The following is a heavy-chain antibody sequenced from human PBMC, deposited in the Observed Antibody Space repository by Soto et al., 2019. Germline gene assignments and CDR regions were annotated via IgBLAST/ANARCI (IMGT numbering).Heavy chain of an antibody. CDR3: AKGVIAVALNWFDP. V-gene: IGHV3-9*01. Sequence: EVRLVESGGGLVQPGRSLRLSCAASGFTFDDYAMHWVRQAQGKGLEWVSGISWNSGSIGYADSVKGRFTISRDNAKNSLYLQMNSLRAEDTALYYCAKGVIAVALNWFDPWGQGTLVTVSS. J-gene: IGHJ5*02. D-gene: IGHD6-19*01. CDR1: GFTFDDYA. CDR2: ISWNSGSI.